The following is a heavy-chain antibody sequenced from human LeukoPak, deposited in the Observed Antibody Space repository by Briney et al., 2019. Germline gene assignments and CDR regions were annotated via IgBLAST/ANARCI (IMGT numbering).Heavy chain of an antibody. CDR1: GFSFSSHG. V-gene: IGHV3-9*01. J-gene: IGHJ3*02. CDR3: AKNIRTGYPYDAFDI. D-gene: IGHD3/OR15-3a*01. CDR2: ISWDSGSI. Sequence: PGGSLRLSCAASGFSFSSHGMSWVRQAPGKGLEWVSGISWDSGSIGYADSVKGRFTISRDNAKNSLYLQMNSLRAEDTALYYCAKNIRTGYPYDAFDIWGQGTMVTVSS.